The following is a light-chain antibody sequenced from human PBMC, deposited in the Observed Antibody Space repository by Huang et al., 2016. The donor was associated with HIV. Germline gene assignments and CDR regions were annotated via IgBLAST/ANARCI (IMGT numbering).Light chain of an antibody. CDR3: QQRSSGVT. J-gene: IGKJ4*01. CDR2: DTS. V-gene: IGKV3-11*01. CDR1: QSVGTY. Sequence: IVLTQSPATLAWYPGLRVTLSCRASQSVGTYIAWYQQHPGQSPKLLIYDTSNRATGTPVRFSGSGSGTDFTLTISSLESEDFAVYYCQQRSSGVTFGGGTKVQVK.